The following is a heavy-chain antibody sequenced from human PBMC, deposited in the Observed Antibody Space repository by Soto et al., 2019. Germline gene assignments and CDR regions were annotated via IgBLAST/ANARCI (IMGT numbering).Heavy chain of an antibody. Sequence: QVQLVESGGGVVQPGRSLRLSCAASGFTFSSFAMHWVRQAPGKGLEWLAVISSDVVNYYYAESVKGRFTISRNNSKNTLYLQMNSMRNEDTAGYYCARGGAWTPEGLGYWGQGTLVTVSS. CDR3: ARGGAWTPEGLGY. CDR2: ISSDVVNY. J-gene: IGHJ4*02. V-gene: IGHV3-30-3*01. D-gene: IGHD2-15*01. CDR1: GFTFSSFA.